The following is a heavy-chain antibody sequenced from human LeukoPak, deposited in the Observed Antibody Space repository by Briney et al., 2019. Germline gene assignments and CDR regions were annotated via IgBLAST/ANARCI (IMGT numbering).Heavy chain of an antibody. CDR3: ARESGDRRPLSY. Sequence: SETLSLTCAVYGGSFSGYYWSWMRQPPGKGLVWIGEINHSGSTNYNPSLKSRVTISVDTSKNQFSLKLSSVTAADTAVYYCARESGDRRPLSYWGQGTLVTVSS. CDR2: INHSGST. V-gene: IGHV4-34*01. D-gene: IGHD4-17*01. J-gene: IGHJ4*02. CDR1: GGSFSGYY.